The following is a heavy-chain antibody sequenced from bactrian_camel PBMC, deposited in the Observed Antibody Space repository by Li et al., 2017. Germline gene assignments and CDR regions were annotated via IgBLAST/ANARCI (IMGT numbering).Heavy chain of an antibody. D-gene: IGHD2*01. CDR3: AADVSGSCGSDYDVPGWY. Sequence: VQLVESGGGSVQAGGSLRLSCAASGNTVSRRCMGWFRQAPGKEREGVAAIGSDARVRYADSVKGRFTISQDNAKKSLSLQMTRLKPEDSAMYYCAADVSGSCGSDYDVPGWYWGQGTQVTVS. J-gene: IGHJ4*01. CDR2: IGSDARV. V-gene: IGHV3S53*01. CDR1: GNTVSRRC.